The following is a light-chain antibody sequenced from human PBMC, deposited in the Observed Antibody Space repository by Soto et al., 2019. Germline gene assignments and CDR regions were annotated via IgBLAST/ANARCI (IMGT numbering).Light chain of an antibody. CDR2: AAS. CDR3: QQSDSTLTWK. V-gene: IGKV1-12*01. Sequence: MTLTPSSVSRNIGDRFASTCRPSQGISSYLAWYQQKPGKAPKLLIYAASTLQSGVPSRFSGSGSGTDFTLTISRLQPEDFAPYYFQQSDSTLTWKFGQVGKADIK. CDR1: QGISSY. J-gene: IGKJ1*01.